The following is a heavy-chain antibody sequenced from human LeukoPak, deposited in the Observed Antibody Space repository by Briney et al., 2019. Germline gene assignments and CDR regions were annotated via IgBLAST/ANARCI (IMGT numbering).Heavy chain of an antibody. CDR2: VSASGKTI. D-gene: IGHD2-15*01. CDR3: AKDSDIVVAIGAH. J-gene: IGHJ4*02. V-gene: IGHV3-23*01. Sequence: GGSLRLSCAGSGFDFDNYAMSWVHQAPGKGLEWVSGVSASGKTIYYADSVKGRFSISRDSSQNILYLQMNSLRAEDTAVYYCAKDSDIVVAIGAHWGQGTLVTVSS. CDR1: GFDFDNYA.